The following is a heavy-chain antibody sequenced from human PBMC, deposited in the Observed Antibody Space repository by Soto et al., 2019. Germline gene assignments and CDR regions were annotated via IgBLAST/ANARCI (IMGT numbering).Heavy chain of an antibody. J-gene: IGHJ4*02. CDR2: IYHSGST. V-gene: IGHV4-38-2*01. D-gene: IGHD6-19*01. CDR1: GYSISTGFN. Sequence: PSETLSLTCAVSGYSISTGFNWGWIRQPPGKGLEWIGSIYHSGSTYYNLSLKSRVTISADTSKNQISLKLISVTAADTALYYCDRDWGTGSYHFDSWGQGTLVTVSS. CDR3: DRDWGTGSYHFDS.